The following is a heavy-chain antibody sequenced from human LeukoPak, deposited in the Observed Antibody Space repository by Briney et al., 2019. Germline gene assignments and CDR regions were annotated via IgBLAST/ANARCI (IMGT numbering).Heavy chain of an antibody. D-gene: IGHD4-17*01. V-gene: IGHV4-59*11. CDR2: ISHIGRN. CDR1: GDSFSSHY. Sequence: SETLSPTCAVSGDSFSSHYWTWIRQSPGTGLEWIGYISHIGRNNYNPPLKSRVTISIDTSKNQFSRKLRSVTAADTAVYYCARDLVTVAKGFDIWGQGTMVSVSS. CDR3: ARDLVTVAKGFDI. J-gene: IGHJ3*02.